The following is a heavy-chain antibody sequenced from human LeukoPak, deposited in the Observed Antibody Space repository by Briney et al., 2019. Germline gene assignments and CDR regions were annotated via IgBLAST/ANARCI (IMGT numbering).Heavy chain of an antibody. CDR1: GFTFSSYF. J-gene: IGHJ3*02. D-gene: IGHD3-9*01. CDR3: AKDSGMYDISGTNAFDI. Sequence: GGSLRLSCAASGFTFSSYFMNWVRQAPGKGLEWVSSISSSSSYIYYADSVKGRFTISRDNAKNTLYLQMNSLRAEDTAVYYCAKDSGMYDISGTNAFDIWGQGTMVTVSS. V-gene: IGHV3-21*01. CDR2: ISSSSSYI.